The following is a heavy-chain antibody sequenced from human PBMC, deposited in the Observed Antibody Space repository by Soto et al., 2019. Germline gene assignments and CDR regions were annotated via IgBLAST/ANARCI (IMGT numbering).Heavy chain of an antibody. CDR1: GYTFINYY. J-gene: IGHJ3*02. D-gene: IGHD5-12*01. CDR3: AREKWLVRRNDPFDI. V-gene: IGHV1-46*01. CDR2: INPNGGST. Sequence: QVQLVQSGAEVKKPGASVKVSCKASGYTFINYYMHWVRQAPGQGLEWMGIINPNGGSTTYAQKFQCRATLTRNTSTKTINMELSSLRSEDTAVYYCAREKWLVRRNDPFDIWGEGTKVTVSS.